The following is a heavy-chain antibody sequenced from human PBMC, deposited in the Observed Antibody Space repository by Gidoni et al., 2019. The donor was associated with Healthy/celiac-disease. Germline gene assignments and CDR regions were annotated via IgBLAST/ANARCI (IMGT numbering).Heavy chain of an antibody. CDR3: ARSATIFGVVSFIEEFDY. V-gene: IGHV3-48*03. D-gene: IGHD3-3*01. Sequence: CPASGFTFSSYEMNWVRQAPGKGLEWVSYISSSGSTIYYADSVKGRFTISRDNAKNSLYLQMNSLRAEDTAVYYCARSATIFGVVSFIEEFDYWGQGTLVTVSS. J-gene: IGHJ4*02. CDR2: ISSSGSTI. CDR1: GFTFSSYE.